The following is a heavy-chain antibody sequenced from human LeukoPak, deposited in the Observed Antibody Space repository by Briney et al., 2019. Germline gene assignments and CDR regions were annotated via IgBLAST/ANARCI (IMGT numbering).Heavy chain of an antibody. J-gene: IGHJ4*02. D-gene: IGHD2-15*01. Sequence: GGSLRLSCAASGFTFSSYGMHWVRQAPGKGLEWVAFIRYDGSNKYYADSVKGRFTISRDNSKNTLYLQMNSLRAEDTAVYYCAKGGLDCSGGSCYSYYFDYWGQGTLVTVSS. CDR2: IRYDGSNK. V-gene: IGHV3-30*02. CDR1: GFTFSSYG. CDR3: AKGGLDCSGGSCYSYYFDY.